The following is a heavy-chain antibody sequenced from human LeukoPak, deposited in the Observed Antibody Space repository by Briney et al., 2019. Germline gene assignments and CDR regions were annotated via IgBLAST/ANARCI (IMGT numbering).Heavy chain of an antibody. V-gene: IGHV1-2*02. D-gene: IGHD1-1*01. CDR2: IYPNTGGT. Sequence: GASVTVSCNASGYTFTGYYLHWVRQAPGQGLERMGCIYPNTGGTKSTQKFQGRVSMTRDTSITTAYMEINRLTSDATAVYYCAREPGTATGYWGQGNLVTVSS. CDR1: GYTFTGYY. CDR3: AREPGTATGY. J-gene: IGHJ4*02.